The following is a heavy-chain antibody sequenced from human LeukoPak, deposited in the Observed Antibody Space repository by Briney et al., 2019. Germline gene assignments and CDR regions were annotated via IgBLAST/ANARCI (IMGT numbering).Heavy chain of an antibody. Sequence: ASVKVSCKASGYTFTSYGISWVRQAPGQGLEWMGWISAYNGNTNYAQKLQGRVTMTTDTSTSTAYMELRSLRSDDTAVYYCARDGAVVPAAMPVRDDYWGQGTLVTVSS. CDR1: GYTFTSYG. D-gene: IGHD2-2*01. CDR2: ISAYNGNT. J-gene: IGHJ4*02. V-gene: IGHV1-18*01. CDR3: ARDGAVVPAAMPVRDDY.